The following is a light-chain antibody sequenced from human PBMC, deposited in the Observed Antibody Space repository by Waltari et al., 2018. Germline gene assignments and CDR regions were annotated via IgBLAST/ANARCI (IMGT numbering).Light chain of an antibody. CDR2: DAS. CDR3: QQRSNWPIT. Sequence: EIVLTQSTATLSLSPGERATLPCRASQGVSSYLAWYPQRPGQAPRLLIYDASNRATGIPGRFSGSGSGTDFTLTISSLEPEDFAVYYCQQRSNWPITFGQGTRLEIK. CDR1: QGVSSY. J-gene: IGKJ5*01. V-gene: IGKV3-11*01.